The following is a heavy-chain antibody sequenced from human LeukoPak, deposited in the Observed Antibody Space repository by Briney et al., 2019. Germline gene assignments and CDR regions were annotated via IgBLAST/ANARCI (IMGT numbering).Heavy chain of an antibody. CDR1: GFTFSNYW. V-gene: IGHV3-74*01. CDR2: INGDGSSA. J-gene: IGHJ4*02. Sequence: PGRSLRLSCTASGFTFSNYWMHWVRQAPGKGLVWVSRINGDGSSADYADSVKGRFTISRDNAKNTLYLQMNSLRAEDTAVYYCARGKATYDYWGQRTLVTVSS. CDR3: ARGKATYDY.